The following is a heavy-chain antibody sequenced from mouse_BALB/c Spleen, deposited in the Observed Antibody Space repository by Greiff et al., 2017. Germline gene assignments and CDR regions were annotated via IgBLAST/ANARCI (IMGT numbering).Heavy chain of an antibody. CDR3: ARGGGTTATIAY. J-gene: IGHJ3*01. D-gene: IGHD1-2*01. CDR2: ISSGSSTI. V-gene: IGHV5-17*02. CDR1: GFTFSSFG. Sequence: EVKLVESGGGLVQPGGSRKLSCAASGFTFSSFGMHWVRQAPEKGLEWVAYISSGSSTIYYADTVKGRFTISRDNPKNTLFLQMTSLRSEDTAMYYCARGGGTTATIAYWGQGTLVTVSA.